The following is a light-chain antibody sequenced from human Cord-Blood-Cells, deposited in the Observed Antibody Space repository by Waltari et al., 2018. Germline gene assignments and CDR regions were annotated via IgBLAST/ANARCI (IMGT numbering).Light chain of an antibody. J-gene: IGKJ1*01. CDR3: QQYNSYSQT. CDR1: QSISSW. CDR2: KAY. V-gene: IGKV1-5*03. Sequence: DIQMTQSPSTLSASVGDRVTITCRASQSISSWLAWYQKKPGKAPKLLIYKAYSLESGVPSRFSGSGSGTEFTLTISSLQPDDFSTYYCQQYNSYSQTFGQGTKVELK.